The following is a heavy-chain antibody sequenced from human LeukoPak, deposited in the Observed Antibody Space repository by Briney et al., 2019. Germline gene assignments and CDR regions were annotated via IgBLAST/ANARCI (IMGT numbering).Heavy chain of an antibody. CDR1: GFTFSSYA. D-gene: IGHD3-9*01. CDR3: AKMRGDILTGYYRGWFDP. V-gene: IGHV3-23*01. J-gene: IGHJ5*02. Sequence: GGSLRLSGAASGFTFSSYAMSWVRQAPGKGLEWVSAISGSGGSTYYADSVKGRFTISRDNSKNTLYLQMNSLRAEDTAVYYCAKMRGDILTGYYRGWFDPWGQGTLVTVSS. CDR2: ISGSGGST.